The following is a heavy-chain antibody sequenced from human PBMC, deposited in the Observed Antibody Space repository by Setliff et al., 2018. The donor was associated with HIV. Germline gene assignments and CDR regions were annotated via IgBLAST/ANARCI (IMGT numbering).Heavy chain of an antibody. V-gene: IGHV3-7*03. CDR1: GFTFSSYS. CDR3: AKDHATSSWFTALLDY. D-gene: IGHD6-13*01. J-gene: IGHJ4*02. CDR2: MKYDGTEI. Sequence: GSLRLSCAASGFTFSSYSMNWVRQAPGKGLEWVANMKYDGTEIYYVDAVKGRFTISRDNSKNTLYLQMNSLRAEDTAVYYCAKDHATSSWFTALLDYWGQGALVTVSS.